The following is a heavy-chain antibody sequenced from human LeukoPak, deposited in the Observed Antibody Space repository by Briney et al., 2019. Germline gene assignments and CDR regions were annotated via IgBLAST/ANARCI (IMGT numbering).Heavy chain of an antibody. CDR3: AKAVSDVHYYGSGSYYQALGY. V-gene: IGHV3-23*01. D-gene: IGHD3-10*01. J-gene: IGHJ4*02. CDR1: GFTFSSYA. CDR2: ISGSGGST. Sequence: GGSLRLSCAASGFTFSSYAISWVRQAPGKGLEWVSAISGSGGSTYYADSVKGRFTISRDNSKNTLYLQMNSLRAEDTAVYYCAKAVSDVHYYGSGSYYQALGYWGQGTLVTVSS.